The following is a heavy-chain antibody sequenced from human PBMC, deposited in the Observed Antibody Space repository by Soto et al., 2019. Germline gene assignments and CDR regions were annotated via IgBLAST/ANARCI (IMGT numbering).Heavy chain of an antibody. CDR2: IYSSGPT. V-gene: IGHV3-53*01. CDR3: ARAFGGSYDY. J-gene: IGHJ4*02. D-gene: IGHD2-15*01. Sequence: GSLRLSCAASGFTVSSYYMNWVRLAPEKGLEWVSVIYSSGPTFYADSVRGRFTISRDNSKNTLYLQMNSLRVEDTAVYYCARAFGGSYDYWGQGTLVTVSS. CDR1: GFTVSSYY.